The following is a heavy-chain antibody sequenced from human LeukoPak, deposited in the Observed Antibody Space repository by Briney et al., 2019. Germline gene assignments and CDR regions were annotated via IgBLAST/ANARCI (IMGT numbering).Heavy chain of an antibody. CDR2: ISGSGGST. D-gene: IGHD2-8*01. Sequence: GGSLRLSCAASGFTFSSYAVSWVRQAPGKGLEWVSSISGSGGSTYSADSVKGRFTISRDNSKNTLYLQMNSLRAEDTALYYCAKNRSCTNDICHGDFDYWGQGTLVTVSS. V-gene: IGHV3-23*01. J-gene: IGHJ4*02. CDR1: GFTFSSYA. CDR3: AKNRSCTNDICHGDFDY.